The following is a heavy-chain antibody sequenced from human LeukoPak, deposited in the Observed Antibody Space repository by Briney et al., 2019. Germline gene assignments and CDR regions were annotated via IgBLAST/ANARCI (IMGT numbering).Heavy chain of an antibody. D-gene: IGHD6-19*01. CDR1: GFTFSTYY. CDR3: AGGSGWLIDS. J-gene: IGHJ4*02. CDR2: IRQHGREK. Sequence: GGSLRLSCAASGFTFSTYYMAWGRQAPGKGLEWGANIRQHGREKFYEDSVKGRFTISRDNGGDSLYLHMNSLRAEDAAVYYCAGGSGWLIDSWGRGSLVTVCS. V-gene: IGHV3-7*05.